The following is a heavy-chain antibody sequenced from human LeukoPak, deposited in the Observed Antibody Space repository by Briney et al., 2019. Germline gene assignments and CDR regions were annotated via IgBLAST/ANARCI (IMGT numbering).Heavy chain of an antibody. Sequence: GGSLRLSCAASGFTFSSYSMKWVRQAPGKGLEWVANLKQDGSEKKYVDSVKGRFTISRDNAKNSLFLQMNSLRAEDTAVYYCARVKKYCSGGSCYPGAAFDIWGQGTMVTVSS. V-gene: IGHV3-7*01. CDR1: GFTFSSYS. D-gene: IGHD2-15*01. J-gene: IGHJ3*02. CDR3: ARVKKYCSGGSCYPGAAFDI. CDR2: LKQDGSEK.